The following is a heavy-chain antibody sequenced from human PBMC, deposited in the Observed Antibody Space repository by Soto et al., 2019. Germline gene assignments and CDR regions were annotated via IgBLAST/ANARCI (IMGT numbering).Heavy chain of an antibody. CDR2: IYSGGST. CDR1: GFTVSSNY. CDR3: ASSSSSWYPYYYYGMDV. V-gene: IGHV3-53*01. J-gene: IGHJ6*02. Sequence: GGSLRLSCAASGFTVSSNYMSWVRQAPGKGLEWVSVIYSGGSTYYADSVKGRFTISRDNSKNTLYLQMNSLRAEDTAVYYCASSSSSWYPYYYYGMDVWGQGTTVTVSS. D-gene: IGHD6-13*01.